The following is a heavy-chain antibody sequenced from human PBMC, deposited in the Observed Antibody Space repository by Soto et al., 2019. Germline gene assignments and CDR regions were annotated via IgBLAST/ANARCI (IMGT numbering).Heavy chain of an antibody. CDR2: INSDGSVS. CDR3: ARGDCVGGSCYSLAGSFYYYMDV. CDR1: GFTFSNYW. V-gene: IGHV3-74*01. D-gene: IGHD2-15*01. J-gene: IGHJ6*03. Sequence: EVKLVESGGGLDQPGGSLRLSCAASGFTFSNYWMYWVRQAPGQGLVWVSRINSDGSVSRYADSVKGRLTISRDNVKNTLYLQMNSLRVEDTAVYYCARGDCVGGSCYSLAGSFYYYMDVWGKGTTVTVFS.